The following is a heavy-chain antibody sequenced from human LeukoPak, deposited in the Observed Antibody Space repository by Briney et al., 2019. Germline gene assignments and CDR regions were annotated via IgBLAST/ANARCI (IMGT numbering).Heavy chain of an antibody. Sequence: GGSLRLSCAASGFTFSSYAMHWVRQAPGKGLEYVSAISSNGGSTYYANSVKGRFTISRDNSKNTLYLQMGSLRAEDMAVYYCARDRSSPTPYYYYMDVWGKGTTVTVSS. CDR1: GFTFSSYA. J-gene: IGHJ6*03. CDR3: ARDRSSPTPYYYYMDV. V-gene: IGHV3-64*01. CDR2: ISSNGGST.